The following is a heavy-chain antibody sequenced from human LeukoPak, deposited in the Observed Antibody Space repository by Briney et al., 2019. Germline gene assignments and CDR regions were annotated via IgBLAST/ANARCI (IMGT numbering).Heavy chain of an antibody. CDR1: GSTVSSNY. J-gene: IGHJ4*02. V-gene: IGHV3-53*01. Sequence: GGSLRLSCAASGSTVSSNYMSWVRQAPGKGLEWVSVIYSGGDTYYADSVKGRFTISRDNSKNTLYLQMNTLRAEDTAVYYCARASGYSGYDPFDYWGQGTLVTVSS. D-gene: IGHD5-12*01. CDR2: IYSGGDT. CDR3: ARASGYSGYDPFDY.